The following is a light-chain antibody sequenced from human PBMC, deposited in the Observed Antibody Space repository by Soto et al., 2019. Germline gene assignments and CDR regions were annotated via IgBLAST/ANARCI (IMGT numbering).Light chain of an antibody. Sequence: QSVLTQPPSASGSPGQSVAISCTGTSSDVGGYNYVSWYQQHPGKAPKLMIYEVNKRPSGVHDRFSGSKCGNTASLTVSGLQAEDEADYYFSSYDGSSNVFGTGTKLTV. CDR1: SSDVGGYNY. CDR3: SSYDGSSNV. V-gene: IGLV2-8*01. J-gene: IGLJ1*01. CDR2: EVN.